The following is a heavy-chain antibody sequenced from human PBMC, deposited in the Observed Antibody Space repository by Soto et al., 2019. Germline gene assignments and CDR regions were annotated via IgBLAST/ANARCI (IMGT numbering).Heavy chain of an antibody. D-gene: IGHD1-26*01. CDR2: FIPILGIA. Sequence: QVQLVQSGAEVKKPESSVTVSCKASGGTFSNYSITWVRQAPGQGLEWMGRFIPILGIANYAQKFQGRVTITADKSTSTASMELSSLRSEDTAVYYCVRDGVTTSLLDNWGQGTLVTVSS. CDR1: GGTFSNYS. CDR3: VRDGVTTSLLDN. J-gene: IGHJ4*02. V-gene: IGHV1-69*04.